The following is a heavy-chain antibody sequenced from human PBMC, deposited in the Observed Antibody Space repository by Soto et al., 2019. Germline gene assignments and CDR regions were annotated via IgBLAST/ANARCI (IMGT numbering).Heavy chain of an antibody. CDR3: VRIRYQLPSSVLWLDP. CDR1: GGFLSESY. J-gene: IGHJ5*02. CDR2: INHVGGT. D-gene: IGHD3-16*01. V-gene: IGHV4-34*01. Sequence: SETLSLTCAVYGGFLSESYWTWIRQPPGKGLEWIGEINHVGGTNYNPSLKSRVTMSVDTSQNQSSLRLISVTAADTAMYFCVRIRYQLPSSVLWLDPWGQGTPVTVS.